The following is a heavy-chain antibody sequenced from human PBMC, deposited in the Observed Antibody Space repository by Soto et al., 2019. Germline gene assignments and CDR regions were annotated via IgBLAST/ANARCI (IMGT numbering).Heavy chain of an antibody. CDR2: INPSGGST. CDR1: LYTFTNFY. J-gene: IGHJ6*02. V-gene: IGHV1-46*01. D-gene: IGHD3-16*01. CDR3: ARGLVFQGYYYYGMDV. Sequence: AGVEVSCRPSLYTFTNFYIHWLRQAPGRGPEWMRIINPSGGSTTSPQKLQGWVTMTRDTSISTAYMELSRLRSDDKVVYYCARGLVFQGYYYYGMDVWGQGTTVTVS.